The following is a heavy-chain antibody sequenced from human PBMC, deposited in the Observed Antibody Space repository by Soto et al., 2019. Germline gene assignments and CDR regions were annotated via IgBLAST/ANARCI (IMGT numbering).Heavy chain of an antibody. CDR3: ARSNWYSEY. CDR1: GXSXXXXX. Sequence: QVQLQEXXPGXVKPSXTLSLTCXXSGXSXXXXXXXXXRQPPGKGLEWIGYIYYTWSTNYKPSPTSRVTISVDTSXXQXSLNLTSLTAADTAIYYCARSNWYSEYWGQGTLVTVSS. J-gene: IGHJ4*02. V-gene: IGHV4-59*13. CDR2: IYYTWST. D-gene: IGHD7-27*01.